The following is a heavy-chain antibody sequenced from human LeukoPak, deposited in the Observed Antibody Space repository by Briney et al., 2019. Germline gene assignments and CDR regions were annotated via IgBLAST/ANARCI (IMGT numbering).Heavy chain of an antibody. J-gene: IGHJ5*02. V-gene: IGHV4-39*01. CDR3: ARHYGP. CDR1: GGSFSGYY. CDR2: IYDSGST. D-gene: IGHD3-10*01. Sequence: PSETLSLTCAVYGGSFSGYYWGWNRQPPGKGLEWIGSIYDSGSTYYNPSLKSRVTISVDTSKNQFSLKLNSVTAADTAVYYCARHYGPWGQGTLVTVSS.